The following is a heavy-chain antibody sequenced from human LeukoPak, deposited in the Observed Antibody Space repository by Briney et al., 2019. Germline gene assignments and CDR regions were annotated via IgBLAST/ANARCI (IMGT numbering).Heavy chain of an antibody. J-gene: IGHJ4*02. CDR2: ISWNSGSI. Sequence: GGSLRLSCAASGFTLDDYAMHWVRQAPGKGLEWVSGISWNSGSIGYVDSVKGRFTISRDNAKNSLYLQMNSLRAEDTAVYYCANIYCSGGTCTYFDDWGQGTLVTVSS. CDR3: ANIYCSGGTCTYFDD. D-gene: IGHD2-15*01. V-gene: IGHV3-9*01. CDR1: GFTLDDYA.